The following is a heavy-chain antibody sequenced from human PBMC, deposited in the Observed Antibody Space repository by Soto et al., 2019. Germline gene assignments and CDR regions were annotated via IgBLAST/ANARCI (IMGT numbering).Heavy chain of an antibody. CDR2: IYHSVST. CDR1: GGSISSSNC. J-gene: IGHJ6*02. V-gene: IGHV4-4*02. CDR3: ASVRGGYYYAMDV. Sequence: QVQLQESGPGLVKPSGTLSLTCAVSGGSISSSNCWSWVRQPPGKGLEWIGEIYHSVSTNYNPSLKSRVTISVDKSKNQFSLKLSSVTAADTAVYYCASVRGGYYYAMDVWGQGTTVRVSS. D-gene: IGHD3-10*02.